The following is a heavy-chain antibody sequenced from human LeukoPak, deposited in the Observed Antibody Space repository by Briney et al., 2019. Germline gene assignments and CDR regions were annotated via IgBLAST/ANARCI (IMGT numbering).Heavy chain of an antibody. CDR2: ISGSGSST. J-gene: IGHJ6*02. CDR1: GFTFSSYA. Sequence: GGSLRLSCAASGFTFSSYAMTWVRQAPGKGLEWVSAISGSGSSTYYADSVKGRFTISRDNSKNTLYLQMNSLRAEDTAVYYCAKFPTSRYYYGMDVWGQGTTVTVSS. V-gene: IGHV3-23*01. CDR3: AKFPTSRYYYGMDV.